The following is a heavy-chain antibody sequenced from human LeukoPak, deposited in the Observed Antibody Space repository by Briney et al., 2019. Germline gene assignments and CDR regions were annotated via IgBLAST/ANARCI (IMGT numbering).Heavy chain of an antibody. V-gene: IGHV1-69*01. Sequence: GASVKVSCKASGSTFSSHGITWVRQAPGQGLEWMGGIIPIFGTTNYAQKFQGRVTITADESTSRAYMELSSLRSEDTAVYYCARRAMVVTRNENYYQDMDVWGQGTSVTVSS. CDR1: GSTFSSHG. J-gene: IGHJ6*02. CDR2: IIPIFGTT. D-gene: IGHD4-23*01. CDR3: ARRAMVVTRNENYYQDMDV.